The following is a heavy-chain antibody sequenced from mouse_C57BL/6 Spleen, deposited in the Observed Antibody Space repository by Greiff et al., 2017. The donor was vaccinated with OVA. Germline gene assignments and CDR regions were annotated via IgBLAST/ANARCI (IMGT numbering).Heavy chain of an antibody. CDR1: GFSLTSYG. Sequence: VQGVESGPGLVAPSQSLSITCTVSGFSLTSYGVHWVRQPPGKGLEWLVVIWSDGSTTYNSALKSRLSISKDNSKSQVFLKMNSLQTDDTAMYYCASAYDYDGKYYAMDYWGQGTSVTVSS. D-gene: IGHD2-4*01. CDR3: ASAYDYDGKYYAMDY. CDR2: IWSDGST. J-gene: IGHJ4*01. V-gene: IGHV2-6*03.